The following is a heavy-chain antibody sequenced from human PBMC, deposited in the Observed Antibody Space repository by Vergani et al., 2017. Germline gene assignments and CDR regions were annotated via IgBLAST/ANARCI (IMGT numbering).Heavy chain of an antibody. V-gene: IGHV3-49*03. CDR3: TSVAWDIVVVPAAIDFDY. CDR2: IRSKAYGGTT. Sequence: EVQLVESGGGLVQPGRSLRLSCTASGFTFGDYAMSWFRQAPGKGLEWVGFIRSKAYGGTTEYAASVKGRFTISRDDSKSIAYLQMNSLKTEDTAVYYCTSVAWDIVVVPAAIDFDYWGQGTLVTVSS. J-gene: IGHJ4*02. CDR1: GFTFGDYA. D-gene: IGHD2-2*01.